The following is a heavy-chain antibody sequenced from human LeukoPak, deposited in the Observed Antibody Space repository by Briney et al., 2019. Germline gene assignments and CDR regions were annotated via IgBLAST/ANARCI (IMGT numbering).Heavy chain of an antibody. J-gene: IGHJ4*02. CDR2: INPNSSGT. CDR3: ARDPGYSSGSPDY. CDR1: GYTFTGYY. V-gene: IGHV1-2*02. D-gene: IGHD6-19*01. Sequence: ASVKVSCKASGYTFTGYYMHWVRQAPGQGLEWMGWINPNSSGTNYAQKFQGRVTMTRDTSISTAYMELSRLRSDDTAVYYCARDPGYSSGSPDYWGQGTLVTVSS.